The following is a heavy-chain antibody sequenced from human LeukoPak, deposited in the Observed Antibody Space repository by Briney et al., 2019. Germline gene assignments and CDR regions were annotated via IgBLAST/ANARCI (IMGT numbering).Heavy chain of an antibody. CDR1: GYTFTGYY. D-gene: IGHD2-2*01. CDR2: INPNSGGA. J-gene: IGHJ4*02. V-gene: IGHV1-2*02. Sequence: ASVKVSCKASGYTFTGYYMHWVRQAPGQGLEWMGWINPNSGGANYAQKFQGRVTMTRDTSISTAYMELSRLRSDDTAVYYCARDLEDIVVVPAVLNYFDYWGQGTLVTVSS. CDR3: ARDLEDIVVVPAVLNYFDY.